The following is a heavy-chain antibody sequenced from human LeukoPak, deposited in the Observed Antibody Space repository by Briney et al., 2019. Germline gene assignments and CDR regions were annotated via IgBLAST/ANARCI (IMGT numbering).Heavy chain of an antibody. J-gene: IGHJ4*02. CDR3: ARQVNYYDSSGYWYFDY. CDR1: GGSFSGYY. D-gene: IGHD3-22*01. CDR2: INHSGST. V-gene: IGHV4-34*01. Sequence: SETLSLTCAVYGGSFSGYYWSWIRQPPGKGLEWIGEINHSGSTNYNPSLKSRVTISVDTSKNQFSLKLSSVTAADTAVYYCARQVNYYDSSGYWYFDYWGQGTLVTVSS.